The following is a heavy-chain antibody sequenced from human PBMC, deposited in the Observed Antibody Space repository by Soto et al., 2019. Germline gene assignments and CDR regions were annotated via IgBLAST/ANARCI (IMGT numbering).Heavy chain of an antibody. CDR2: ISSDGSDK. V-gene: IGHV3-30*18. CDR3: VKGSEVACQELDY. CDR1: GFSFSNCG. D-gene: IGHD2-15*01. Sequence: QVQLVESGGGVVQPGRSLRLSCAASGFSFSNCGMHWVRQAPGKGLEWVAAISSDGSDKYYSESVKGRFTISRDNSKNTLFRQKTSLRVENTVDYYCVKGSEVACQELDYWGPGTLVSVSS. J-gene: IGHJ4*02.